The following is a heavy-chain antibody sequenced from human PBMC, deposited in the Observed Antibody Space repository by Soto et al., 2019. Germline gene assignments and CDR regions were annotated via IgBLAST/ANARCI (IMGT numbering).Heavy chain of an antibody. CDR2: MNPNSGNT. V-gene: IGHV1-8*02. Sequence: GASVKVSCKASGYTFTTYAMHWVRQAPGQRLEWMGWMNPNSGNTGYAQKFQGRVTMTRNTSISTAYMELSSLRSEDTAVYYCARGVPTNYWGQGTLVTVSS. D-gene: IGHD1-26*01. CDR3: ARGVPTNY. J-gene: IGHJ4*02. CDR1: GYTFTTYA.